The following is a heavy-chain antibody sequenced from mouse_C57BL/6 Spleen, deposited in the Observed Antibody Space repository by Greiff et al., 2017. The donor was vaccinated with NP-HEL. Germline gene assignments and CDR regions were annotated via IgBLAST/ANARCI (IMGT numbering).Heavy chain of an antibody. CDR1: GFNIKDDY. J-gene: IGHJ2*01. Sequence: VQLQQSGAELVRPGASVKLSCTASGFNIKDDYMHWVKQRPEQGLEWIGWIDPENGDTEYASKFQGKATITADTSSNTAYLQLSSLTSEDTAVYYCTTLDYYGSSYGDFDYWGQGTTLTVSS. V-gene: IGHV14-4*01. CDR3: TTLDYYGSSYGDFDY. D-gene: IGHD1-1*01. CDR2: IDPENGDT.